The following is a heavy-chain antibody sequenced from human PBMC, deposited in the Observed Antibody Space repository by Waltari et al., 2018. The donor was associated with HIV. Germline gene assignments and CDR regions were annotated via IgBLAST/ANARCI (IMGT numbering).Heavy chain of an antibody. Sequence: QVQLVQSGAEVKKPGSSVKVSCKASGGPFSSYAISWVRQAPGTGLEWMGGIIPIFGTANYAQKFQGRVTITADESTSTAYMELSSLRSEDTAVYYCASTVFRITAGRNPYYFDYWGQGTLVTVSS. CDR1: GGPFSSYA. V-gene: IGHV1-69*01. D-gene: IGHD6-19*01. CDR3: ASTVFRITAGRNPYYFDY. J-gene: IGHJ4*02. CDR2: IIPIFGTA.